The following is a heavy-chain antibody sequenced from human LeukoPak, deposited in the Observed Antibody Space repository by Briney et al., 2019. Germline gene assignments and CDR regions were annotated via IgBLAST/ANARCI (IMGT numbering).Heavy chain of an antibody. CDR3: VRAGDIVIRGIYFDY. Sequence: GGSLRLSCAASGFTFSSYWMSWARQAPGKGLEWVANIKQDGSEKYYVDSVKGRFTISRDNAKNSLYLQMNSLRAEDTAVYYCVRAGDIVIRGIYFDYWGQGTLVTVSS. J-gene: IGHJ4*02. V-gene: IGHV3-7*01. CDR2: IKQDGSEK. CDR1: GFTFSSYW. D-gene: IGHD2/OR15-2a*01.